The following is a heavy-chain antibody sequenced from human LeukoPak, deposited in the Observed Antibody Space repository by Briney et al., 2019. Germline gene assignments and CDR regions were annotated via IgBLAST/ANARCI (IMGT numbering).Heavy chain of an antibody. CDR3: AKDRARGVPAAIPGY. Sequence: SGGSLRLSCVASGFTFSNYGMHWVRQAPGKGLEWVAVISFDASNKYYADSVKGRFTISRDHSKNTLYLQMHSLRAEDTAVYYCAKDRARGVPAAIPGYWGQGTLVTVSS. CDR2: ISFDASNK. V-gene: IGHV3-33*06. J-gene: IGHJ4*02. D-gene: IGHD2-2*02. CDR1: GFTFSNYG.